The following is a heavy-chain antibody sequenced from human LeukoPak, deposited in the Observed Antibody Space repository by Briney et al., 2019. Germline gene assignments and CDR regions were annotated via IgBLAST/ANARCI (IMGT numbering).Heavy chain of an antibody. V-gene: IGHV3-21*01. D-gene: IGHD3-22*01. CDR2: ISGDSTDI. CDR3: ARRGYSDSSGYDY. J-gene: IGHJ4*02. CDR1: GFTFKSYA. Sequence: GGSLRLSCATSGFTFKSYAMNWVRQSPGKGLEWVSSISGDSTDIYYADSLMSRSTISRDNAKNSLYLQINSLRAEDTAIYYCARRGYSDSSGYDYWGQGTLVTVSS.